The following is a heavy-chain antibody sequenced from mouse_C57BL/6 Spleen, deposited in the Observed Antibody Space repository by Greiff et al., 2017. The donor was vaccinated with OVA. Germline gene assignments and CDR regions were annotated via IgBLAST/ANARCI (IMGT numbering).Heavy chain of an antibody. CDR1: GFTFSDYY. CDR2: ISNGGGST. V-gene: IGHV5-12*01. D-gene: IGHD2-3*01. Sequence: DVMLVESGGGLVQPGGSLKLSCAASGFTFSDYYMYWVRQTPEKRLEWVAYISNGGGSTYYPDTVKGRFTISRDNAKNTLYLQMSRLKSEDTAMYYCANDGQGAMDYWGQGTSVTVPS. J-gene: IGHJ4*01. CDR3: ANDGQGAMDY.